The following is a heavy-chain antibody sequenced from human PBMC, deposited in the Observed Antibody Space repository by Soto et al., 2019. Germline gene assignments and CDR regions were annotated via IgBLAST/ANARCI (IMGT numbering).Heavy chain of an antibody. V-gene: IGHV4-31*03. CDR1: GGSISSGGYS. CDR2: IYYSGRT. D-gene: IGHD6-6*01. CDR3: ARGSVSSSSSWFDP. J-gene: IGHJ5*02. Sequence: SETLSLICTVSGGSISSGGYSWSWIRQHPGKGLEGIGYIYYSGRTYYNPSLHSRVSIAVDTTENQFSLKLASVTAADTSVYYCARGSVSSSSSWFDPWGRGSLVTVSA.